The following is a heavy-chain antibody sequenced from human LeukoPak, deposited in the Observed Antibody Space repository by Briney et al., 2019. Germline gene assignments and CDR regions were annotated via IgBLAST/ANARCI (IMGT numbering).Heavy chain of an antibody. CDR2: IYYSGST. Sequence: KTSQTLSLTCTVSGGSISSGDYYWSWIRQPPGKGLEWIGYIYYSGSTYYNPSLKSRVTISVDTSKNQFSLKLSSVTAADTAVYYCARGKERAKLRAGQLPFPDVFDMWGQGTRVTVS. J-gene: IGHJ3*02. CDR3: ARGKERAKLRAGQLPFPDVFDM. V-gene: IGHV4-30-4*01. D-gene: IGHD5-24*01. CDR1: GGSISSGDYY.